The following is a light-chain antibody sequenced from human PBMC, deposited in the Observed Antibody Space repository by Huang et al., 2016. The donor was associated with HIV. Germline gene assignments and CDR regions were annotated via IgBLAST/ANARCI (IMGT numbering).Light chain of an antibody. CDR2: WAS. J-gene: IGKJ2*01. CDR3: QQYYSVPYT. V-gene: IGKV4-1*01. CDR1: QNVLSNSNNKNY. Sequence: DIVMTQSPDSLAVSLGARATINCKSSQNVLSNSNNKNYLAWYQKKPGQPPKLLFYWASTRESYVPDRFRGSGSGTDFTLTINSLQAADVAVYYCQQYYSVPYTFGQGTKVEI.